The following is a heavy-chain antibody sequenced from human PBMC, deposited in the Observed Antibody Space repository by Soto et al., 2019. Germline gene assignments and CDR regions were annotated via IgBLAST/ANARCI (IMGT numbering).Heavy chain of an antibody. CDR3: ARVRGSVLRVYYYGMDV. CDR2: IYYSGST. D-gene: IGHD2-15*01. CDR1: GGSISSGDYY. V-gene: IGHV4-30-4*01. Sequence: PSETLSLTCTVSGGSISSGDYYWSWIRQPPGKGLEWIGYIYYSGSTYYNPSLKSRVTISVDTSKNQFSLKLSSVTAADTAVYYCARVRGSVLRVYYYGMDVWGQGTTVTVSS. J-gene: IGHJ6*02.